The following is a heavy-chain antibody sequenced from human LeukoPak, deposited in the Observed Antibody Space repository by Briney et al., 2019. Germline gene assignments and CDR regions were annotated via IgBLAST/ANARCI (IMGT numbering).Heavy chain of an antibody. J-gene: IGHJ4*02. CDR3: ATSVDTAMADY. D-gene: IGHD5-18*01. V-gene: IGHV4-59*08. Sequence: SETLSLTCTVSGGSISSYCWSWIRQPPGKGLEWIGYIYYSGSTNYNPSLKSRVTISVDTSKNQCSLKLSSVTAADTAVYYCATSVDTAMADYWGQGTLVTVSS. CDR2: IYYSGST. CDR1: GGSISSYC.